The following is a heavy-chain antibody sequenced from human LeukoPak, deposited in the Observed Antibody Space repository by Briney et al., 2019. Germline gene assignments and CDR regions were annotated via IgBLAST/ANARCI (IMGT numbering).Heavy chain of an antibody. CDR3: AIAQSGWYSLDAFDI. J-gene: IGHJ3*02. CDR2: ISGSGGST. Sequence: GGSLRLSCTASGFTFGDYAMTWVRQAPGKGLEWVSAISGSGGSTYYADSVKGRFTISRDNSKNTLYLQMNSLRAEDTAVYYCAIAQSGWYSLDAFDIWGQGTMVTVSS. D-gene: IGHD6-19*01. CDR1: GFTFGDYA. V-gene: IGHV3-23*01.